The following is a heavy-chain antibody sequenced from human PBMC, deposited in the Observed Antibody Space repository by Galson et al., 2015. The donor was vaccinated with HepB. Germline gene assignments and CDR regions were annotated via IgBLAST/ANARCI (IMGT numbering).Heavy chain of an antibody. J-gene: IGHJ4*02. CDR1: GFSFSYHA. CDR3: ARQSEPGYSAHPLDY. D-gene: IGHD4-11*01. Sequence: PLRLSCAASGFSFSYHAIHWVRQAPGKGLEWLAATSYDGNYKYYVDSVKGRFTISRDNFKATLYLQMDRLRPDDTAVYYCARQSEPGYSAHPLDYWGLGTLVTVSS. V-gene: IGHV3-30*03. CDR2: TSYDGNYK.